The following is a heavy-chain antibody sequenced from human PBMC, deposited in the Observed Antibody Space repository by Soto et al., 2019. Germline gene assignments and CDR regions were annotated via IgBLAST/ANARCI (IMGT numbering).Heavy chain of an antibody. D-gene: IGHD6-19*01. Sequence: GGSLRLSCAASEFSFSSHAMSWVRQAPGKGLEWVSAISGSGGSTYYADSVKGRFTISRDNSKNTLYLQMSSLRAEDTAVYYCAKVRRAVAGIHPLFDYWGQGTLVTVSS. CDR1: EFSFSSHA. CDR2: ISGSGGST. CDR3: AKVRRAVAGIHPLFDY. J-gene: IGHJ4*02. V-gene: IGHV3-23*01.